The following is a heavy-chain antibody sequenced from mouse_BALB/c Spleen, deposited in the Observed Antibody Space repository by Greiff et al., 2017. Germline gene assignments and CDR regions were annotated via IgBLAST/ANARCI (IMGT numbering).Heavy chain of an antibody. V-gene: IGHV1-14*01. CDR3: ARLGGYEGFAY. J-gene: IGHJ3*01. Sequence: EVQVVESGPELVKPGASVKMSCKASGYTFTSYVMHWVKQKPGQGLEWIGYINPYNDGTKYNEKFKGKATLTSDKSSSTAYMELSSLTSEDSAVYYCARLGGYEGFAYWGQGTLVTVSA. D-gene: IGHD2-2*01. CDR2: INPYNDGT. CDR1: GYTFTSYV.